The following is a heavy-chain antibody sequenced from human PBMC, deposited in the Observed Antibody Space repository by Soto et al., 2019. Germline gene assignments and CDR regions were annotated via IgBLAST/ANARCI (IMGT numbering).Heavy chain of an antibody. CDR2: IKHDGSDK. D-gene: IGHD1-26*01. CDR3: ARDCGTVGAPRPWL. V-gene: IGHV3-7*01. CDR1: GFTFSTYW. J-gene: IGHJ4*02. Sequence: EVQLVESGGGLVQPGGSLRLSCAASGFTFSTYWMSWVRQAPGKGLEWVANIKHDGSDKYYVDSVKGRFTISRDNAKSSLFRQMNSLRAEDTAVYYCARDCGTVGAPRPWLWGQGTLVTVSS.